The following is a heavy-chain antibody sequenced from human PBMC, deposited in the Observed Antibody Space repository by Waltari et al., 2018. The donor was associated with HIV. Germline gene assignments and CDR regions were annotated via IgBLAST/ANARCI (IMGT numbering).Heavy chain of an antibody. V-gene: IGHV3-21*01. J-gene: IGHJ4*02. Sequence: EVQLVESGGGLVKPGGSLRLSCAASGFTFSSYSMNWVRQAPGKGLEWVSSISSSSSYLYYADSVKGRFTISRDNAKNSLYLQMNSLRAEDTAVYYCARVPPMVRGEPPFDYWGQGTLVTVSS. CDR3: ARVPPMVRGEPPFDY. D-gene: IGHD3-10*01. CDR1: GFTFSSYS. CDR2: ISSSSSYL.